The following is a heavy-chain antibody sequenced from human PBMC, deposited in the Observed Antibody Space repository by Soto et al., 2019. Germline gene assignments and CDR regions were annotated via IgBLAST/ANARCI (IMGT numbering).Heavy chain of an antibody. CDR1: GFTFSNAW. CDR3: TTDPSMIVVVIPSGADP. D-gene: IGHD3-22*01. J-gene: IGHJ5*02. V-gene: IGHV3-15*01. CDR2: IKSKTDGGTT. Sequence: GGSLRLSCAASGFTFSNAWMSWVRQAPGKGLEWVGRIKSKTDGGTTDYAAPVKGRFTISRDDSKNTLYLQMNSLKTEDTAVYYCTTDPSMIVVVIPSGADPWGQGTLVTVSS.